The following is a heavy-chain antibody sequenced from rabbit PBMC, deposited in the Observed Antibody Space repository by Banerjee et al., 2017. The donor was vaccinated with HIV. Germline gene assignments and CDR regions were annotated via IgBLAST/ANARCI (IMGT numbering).Heavy chain of an antibody. CDR1: GFSFSSSYW. J-gene: IGHJ4*01. D-gene: IGHD6-1*01. Sequence: QEQLEESGGDLVKPGASLTLTCTASGFSFSSSYWICWVRQAPGKGLEWIGCIYPDYDYTDYATWVNGRFTISKTSSTTVTLQMTSLTAADTATYFCARLHSDACYFDLWGPGTLVTFS. CDR2: IYPDYDYT. V-gene: IGHV1S45*01. CDR3: ARLHSDACYFDL.